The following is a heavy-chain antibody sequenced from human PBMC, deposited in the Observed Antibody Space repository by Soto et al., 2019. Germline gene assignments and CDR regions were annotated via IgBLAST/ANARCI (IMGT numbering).Heavy chain of an antibody. V-gene: IGHV6-1*01. Sequence: SQTLSLTCAISGDSVSSNTASWNWIRQSPSRGLEWLGRTYFRSKWYNDYAVSVKSRIITNPDTSNNQFSLQLNSVTPEDTAVYFCAKGDNLGPKTGYAFDPWGQGIMVTVPQ. CDR1: GDSVSSNTAS. J-gene: IGHJ5*02. CDR2: TYFRSKWYN. CDR3: AKGDNLGPKTGYAFDP. D-gene: IGHD5-12*01.